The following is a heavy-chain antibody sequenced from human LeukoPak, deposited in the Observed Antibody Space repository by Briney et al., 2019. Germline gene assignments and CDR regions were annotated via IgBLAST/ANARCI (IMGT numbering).Heavy chain of an antibody. Sequence: ASVKLSCKVSGYTFTDYYMHWVQQAPGKGLEWMGLVHPEDGETIYAEKFQGRVTITADTSTDTAYMELSSLRSEDTAVYYCATAYWPFGVLIMDNWFDPWGQGTLVTVSS. V-gene: IGHV1-69-2*01. J-gene: IGHJ5*02. CDR1: GYTFTDYY. CDR2: VHPEDGET. D-gene: IGHD3-3*01. CDR3: ATAYWPFGVLIMDNWFDP.